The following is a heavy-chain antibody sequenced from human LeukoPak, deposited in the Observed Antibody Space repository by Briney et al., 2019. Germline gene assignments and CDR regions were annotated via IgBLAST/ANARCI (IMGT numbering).Heavy chain of an antibody. CDR1: GFMFTNCV. CDR2: ISRTGTDT. CDR3: AKGDFDFWTGYPDYYYNGLNV. V-gene: IGHV3-23*01. J-gene: IGHJ6*02. D-gene: IGHD3/OR15-3a*01. Sequence: GGSLRLSCAASGFMFTNCVMTWVRRPPGKGLESVSGISRTGTDTYYGDSVKGRFTISRDNSKNTLYLQMTSLRAEDTAVYYCAKGDFDFWTGYPDYYYNGLNVWGQGTTVTVSS.